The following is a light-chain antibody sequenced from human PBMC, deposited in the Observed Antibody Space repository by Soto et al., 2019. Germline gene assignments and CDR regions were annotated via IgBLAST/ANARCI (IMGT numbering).Light chain of an antibody. J-gene: IGKJ1*01. V-gene: IGKV3-15*01. CDR1: HSVGGN. CDR2: DAS. Sequence: EVVMRQSPATLSVSPGEGRTLSCRARHSVGGNLAWYQQKPGQAPRLLIYDASTRATGIPARFSGSGSGTEFTLTVSSLQYEDFAVYYCQQFNNWPRTFGQGNKVDIK. CDR3: QQFNNWPRT.